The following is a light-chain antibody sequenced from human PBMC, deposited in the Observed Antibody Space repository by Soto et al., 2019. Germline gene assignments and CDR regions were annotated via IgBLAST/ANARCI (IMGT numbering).Light chain of an antibody. CDR1: QGISNY. CDR3: QKYNSAAWT. Sequence: DIQMTQSPSSLSSSVGDRVTISCRASQGISNYLAWYQQKPGKVPKLLIYAASTLQSGVPSRFSGSGSGTDFTLTISSLQPEDVATYYCQKYNSAAWTFGQGTKVEIK. V-gene: IGKV1-27*01. CDR2: AAS. J-gene: IGKJ1*01.